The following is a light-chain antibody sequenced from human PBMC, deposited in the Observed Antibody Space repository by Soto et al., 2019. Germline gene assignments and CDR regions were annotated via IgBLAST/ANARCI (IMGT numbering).Light chain of an antibody. J-gene: IGKJ2*01. V-gene: IGKV3-20*01. CDR1: QSVSSSY. Sequence: EIVLTQSPGTLSLSPGERATLSYRASQSVSSSYLAWYQQKPGQAPRLLIYGASSRATGIPDRFSGSGSGTDFTLTISRLEPEDFAVYYCQQYGSSPPDTFGQGPKLEIK. CDR2: GAS. CDR3: QQYGSSPPDT.